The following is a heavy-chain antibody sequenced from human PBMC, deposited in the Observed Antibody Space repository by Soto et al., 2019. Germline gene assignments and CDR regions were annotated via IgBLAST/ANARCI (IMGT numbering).Heavy chain of an antibody. CDR1: DDSINSDKYY. Sequence: SETLSLTCSVSDDSINSDKYYWGWIRQPPGKGLEWIGSIYYRGNAYYNPSLQTRVTISLDKSRSQFSLKLNSVTAADSAVYFSAGLEGMATISYYFDFWGPGALVNVSS. V-gene: IGHV4-39*01. CDR3: AGLEGMATISYYFDF. D-gene: IGHD6-19*01. CDR2: IYYRGNA. J-gene: IGHJ4*02.